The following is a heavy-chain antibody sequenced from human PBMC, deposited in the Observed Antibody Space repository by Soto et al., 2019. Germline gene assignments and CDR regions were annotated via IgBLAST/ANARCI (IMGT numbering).Heavy chain of an antibody. V-gene: IGHV4-39*01. J-gene: IGHJ4*02. CDR1: GGSISSSSYY. CDR2: IYYSGST. Sequence: QLQLQESGPGLVKPSETLSLTCTVSGGSISSSSYYWGWIRQPPGKGLEWIGSIYYSGSTYYNPSLKSRVTISVDTSKNQFSLKLSSVTTADTAVYYCARQRLEVNHFDYWGQGTLVTVSS. D-gene: IGHD3-10*01. CDR3: ARQRLEVNHFDY.